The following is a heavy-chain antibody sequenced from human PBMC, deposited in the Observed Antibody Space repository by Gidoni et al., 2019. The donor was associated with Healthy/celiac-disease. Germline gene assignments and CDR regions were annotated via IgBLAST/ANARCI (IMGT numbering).Heavy chain of an antibody. D-gene: IGHD2-15*01. V-gene: IGHV3-33*01. CDR3: ARGGRWKGGHNWFDP. CDR2: IWYDGSNK. CDR1: GFTFSSYG. Sequence: QVQLVEAGGGVVQPGRSVGLSGAAAGFTFSSYGLHWVRQAPGKGLDWGAVIWYDGSNKYYADSVKGRFTISRDNSKNTLYLQMNSLRAEDTAVYYCARGGRWKGGHNWFDPWGQGTLVTVSS. J-gene: IGHJ5*02.